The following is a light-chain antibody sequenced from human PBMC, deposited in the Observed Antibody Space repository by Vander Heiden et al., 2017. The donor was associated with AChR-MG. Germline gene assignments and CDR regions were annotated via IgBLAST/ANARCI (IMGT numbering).Light chain of an antibody. Sequence: HSVFTQPPSVSAAPGQKVTISCSGSTSNIGTNYVSWYQLLPGTPPKFLIYDNNQRPSGIPDRFSGSKAGTSATLDITGLQAVDEADYYCATWDSSLTAVVFGGGTKLTVL. CDR2: DNN. CDR1: TSNIGTNY. J-gene: IGLJ3*02. CDR3: ATWDSSLTAVV. V-gene: IGLV1-51*01.